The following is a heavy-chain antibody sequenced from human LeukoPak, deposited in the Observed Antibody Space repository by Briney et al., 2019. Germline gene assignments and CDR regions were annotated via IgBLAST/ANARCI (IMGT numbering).Heavy chain of an antibody. CDR1: GFTLSDHY. V-gene: IGHV1-2*02. CDR3: ARDFNWGPDF. Sequence: GASVKVSCKASGFTLSDHYMHWLRQTPGQGLGWTGWIHPGRGDTHYAQKFQGRFTMTRDTSLSTTYMELSRLRSDDTAVYYCARDFNWGPDFWGQGTLVTVSS. D-gene: IGHD7-27*01. CDR2: IHPGRGDT. J-gene: IGHJ4*02.